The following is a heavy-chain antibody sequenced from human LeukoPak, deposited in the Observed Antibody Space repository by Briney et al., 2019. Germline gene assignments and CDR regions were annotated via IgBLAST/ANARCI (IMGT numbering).Heavy chain of an antibody. Sequence: QAGRSLRLSCAASGSTFSSYGMHWVRQPPGNGLEWVAFIRYDGSNKYYADSVKGRFTIPRDNSKNTLYLQMNSLRAEDTAVYYCAKGPHGYDSSGGLDYWGQGTLVTVSS. J-gene: IGHJ4*02. CDR2: IRYDGSNK. CDR1: GSTFSSYG. D-gene: IGHD3-22*01. CDR3: AKGPHGYDSSGGLDY. V-gene: IGHV3-30*02.